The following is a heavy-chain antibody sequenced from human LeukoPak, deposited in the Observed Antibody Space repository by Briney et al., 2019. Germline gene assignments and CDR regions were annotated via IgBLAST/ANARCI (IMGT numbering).Heavy chain of an antibody. V-gene: IGHV1-69*06. J-gene: IGHJ4*02. D-gene: IGHD3-10*01. CDR2: IIPIFGTA. Sequence: SVKVSCKASGGTFSSYAISWVRQAPGQGLERMGGIIPIFGTANYAQKFQGRVTITADKPTSTAYMELSSLRSEDTAVYYCASTHYGSGSYYLDYWGQGTLVTVSS. CDR3: ASTHYGSGSYYLDY. CDR1: GGTFSSYA.